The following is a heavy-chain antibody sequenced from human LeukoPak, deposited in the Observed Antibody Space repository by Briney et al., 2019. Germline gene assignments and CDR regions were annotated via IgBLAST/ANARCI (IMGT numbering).Heavy chain of an antibody. CDR2: INPSGGST. D-gene: IGHD3-22*01. V-gene: IGHV1-46*01. Sequence: ASVKVSCKASGYTFTSYYMHWVRQAPGQGLEWMGIINPSGGSTSYAQKFQGRVTMTRDTSTSTVYMELSSLRSEDTAMYFCARGWDYYDSSGYYVDCGYWGQGTLVTVSS. CDR1: GYTFTSYY. CDR3: ARGWDYYDSSGYYVDCGY. J-gene: IGHJ4*02.